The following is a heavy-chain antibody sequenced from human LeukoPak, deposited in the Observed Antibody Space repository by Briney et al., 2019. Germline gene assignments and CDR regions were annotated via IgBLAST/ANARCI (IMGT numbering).Heavy chain of an antibody. V-gene: IGHV3-21*01. CDR3: ARALYDSSGYYSHFDY. D-gene: IGHD3-22*01. CDR2: ITRSSNYR. J-gene: IGHJ4*02. CDR1: GFTFSSYT. Sequence: GGSLRLSCAASGFTFSSYTMNWVRQAPGKGLEWVSSITRSSNYRYYSDSMKGRFTNSRDNAKKSLYLQMNSLRAEDTAVYYCARALYDSSGYYSHFDYWGQGTLVTVSS.